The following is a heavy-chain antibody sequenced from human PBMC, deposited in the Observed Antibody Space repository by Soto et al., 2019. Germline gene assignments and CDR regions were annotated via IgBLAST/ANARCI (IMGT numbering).Heavy chain of an antibody. CDR1: GLTFSSYD. J-gene: IGHJ4*02. D-gene: IGHD6-19*01. CDR3: AKFSAFESGWYQFAPANPTDY. Sequence: PGGSLRLSCTASGLTFSSYDMSWVRQAPGKGQEWVSAISGSGGSTYYADSVKGRFTISRDNSKNTLYLQMHSLRAEDTAVYNCAKFSAFESGWYQFAPANPTDYRGQGTLVTVSS. CDR2: ISGSGGST. V-gene: IGHV3-23*01.